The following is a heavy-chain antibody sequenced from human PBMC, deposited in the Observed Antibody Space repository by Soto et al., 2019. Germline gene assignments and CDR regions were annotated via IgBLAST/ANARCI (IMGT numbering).Heavy chain of an antibody. CDR3: ARDARRWLQLEGDYFDY. CDR1: GYTFTSYG. J-gene: IGHJ4*02. Sequence: ASVKVSCKASGYTFTSYGISWVRQAPGQGLEWMGWISAYNGNTNYAQKLQGRVTMTTDTATSTAYMELRSLRPDDTAVYYCARDARRWLQLEGDYFDYWGQRTLVTVSS. CDR2: ISAYNGNT. V-gene: IGHV1-18*01. D-gene: IGHD5-12*01.